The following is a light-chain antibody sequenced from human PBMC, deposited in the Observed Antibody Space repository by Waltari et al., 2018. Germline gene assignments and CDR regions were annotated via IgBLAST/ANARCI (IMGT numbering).Light chain of an antibody. J-gene: IGKJ4*01. V-gene: IGKV1D-16*01. Sequence: DIQVTQSPSSLSASEGDSVTITCRAGQGITRWLAWYQQKPEEAPKSLIYATSSLQSGVPSRFSGSGSGTDFTLTINNLQPEDFATYYCQQYKSFPLTFGGGTKVEIK. CDR1: QGITRW. CDR3: QQYKSFPLT. CDR2: ATS.